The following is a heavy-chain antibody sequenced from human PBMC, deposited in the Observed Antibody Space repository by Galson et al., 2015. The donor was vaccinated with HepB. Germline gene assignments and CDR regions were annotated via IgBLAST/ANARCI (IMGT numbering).Heavy chain of an antibody. V-gene: IGHV1-2*04. CDR2: INPNSGGT. Sequence: SVKVSCKASGYTFTGYYMHWVRQAPGQGLEWMGWINPNSGGTNYAQKFQGWVTMTRDTSISTAYMELSRLRSDDTAVYYCARNAAGLMGIYYYYGMDVWGQGTTVTVSS. D-gene: IGHD6-13*01. CDR1: GYTFTGYY. J-gene: IGHJ6*02. CDR3: ARNAAGLMGIYYYYGMDV.